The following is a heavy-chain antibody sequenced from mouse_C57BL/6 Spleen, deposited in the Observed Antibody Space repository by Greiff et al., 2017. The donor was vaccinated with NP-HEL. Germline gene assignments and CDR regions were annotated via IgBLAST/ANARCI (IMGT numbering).Heavy chain of an antibody. V-gene: IGHV1-69*01. CDR1: GYTFTSYW. D-gene: IGHD2-5*01. Sequence: QVQLQQSGAELVMPGASVKLSCKASGYTFTSYWMHWVKQRPGQGLEWIGEIDPSDSYTNYNQKFKGKSTLTVDKSSSTAYMQLSSLTSEDSAVYYCAIGTYSNCFDYWGQGTTLTVSS. CDR3: AIGTYSNCFDY. CDR2: IDPSDSYT. J-gene: IGHJ2*01.